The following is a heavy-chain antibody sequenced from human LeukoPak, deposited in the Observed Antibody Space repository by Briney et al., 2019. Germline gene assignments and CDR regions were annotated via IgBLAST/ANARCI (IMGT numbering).Heavy chain of an antibody. CDR1: GFTFSSYA. Sequence: GGSLRLSCAASGFTFSSYAMHWVGQAQGKGREGVAVISYDGINKYYADSVKGRFTISRDNSNNPLYLQMNSLRPEDTALYCARDPRIAVLFDYWGQGTLVTVSS. J-gene: IGHJ4*02. CDR2: ISYDGINK. D-gene: IGHD6-19*01. CDR3: ARDPRIAVLFDY. V-gene: IGHV3-30-3*01.